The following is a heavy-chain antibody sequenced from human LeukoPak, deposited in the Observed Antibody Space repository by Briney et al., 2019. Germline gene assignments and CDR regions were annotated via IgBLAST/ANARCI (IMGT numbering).Heavy chain of an antibody. CDR2: IKQDGSEK. CDR1: GFTFSNYW. D-gene: IGHD1-7*01. V-gene: IGHV3-7*01. CDR3: ARDDDWNYEDY. Sequence: GGSLRLSCAASGFTFSNYWMSWIRQAPGKGLQWVANIKQDGSEKYYVDSVKGRFTITRDNAKKSLYLQMNRLRAEDTAVYYCARDDDWNYEDYWGQGTLVIVSS. J-gene: IGHJ4*02.